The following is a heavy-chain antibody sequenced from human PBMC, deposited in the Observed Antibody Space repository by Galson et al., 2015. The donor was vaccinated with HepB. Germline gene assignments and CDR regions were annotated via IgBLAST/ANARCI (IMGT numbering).Heavy chain of an antibody. V-gene: IGHV3-33*01. CDR2: IWYDGSNK. J-gene: IGHJ4*02. CDR1: GFTFSSYG. Sequence: SLRLSCAASGFTFSSYGMHWVRQAPGKGLEWVAVIWYDGSNKYYADSVKGRFTISRDNSKNTLYLQMNSLRAEDTAVYYCARDGIVGATADYWVQGTLVTVSS. D-gene: IGHD1-26*01. CDR3: ARDGIVGATADY.